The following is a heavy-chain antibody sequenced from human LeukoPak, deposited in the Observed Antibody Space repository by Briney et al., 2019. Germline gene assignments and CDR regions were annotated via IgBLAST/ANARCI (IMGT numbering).Heavy chain of an antibody. V-gene: IGHV5-51*01. J-gene: IGHJ4*02. CDR2: IYPGASDT. D-gene: IGHD1-26*01. Sequence: GESLKISCKTSGYTFSTFFIGWLRQMPGKGLEWMGIIYPGASDTRYSPSLQGQVTISADKAANTAYLQWNSLKASDSAMYYCVRQEGVGAAIDYWGQGTLVTVSS. CDR3: VRQEGVGAAIDY. CDR1: GYTFSTFF.